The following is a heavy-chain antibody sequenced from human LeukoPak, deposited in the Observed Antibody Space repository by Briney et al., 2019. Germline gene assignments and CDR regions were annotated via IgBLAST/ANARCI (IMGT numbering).Heavy chain of an antibody. CDR3: ARERGDSSGQYYFDY. CDR1: GFTFSSYG. J-gene: IGHJ4*02. D-gene: IGHD3-22*01. CDR2: IWYDGSNK. Sequence: SLRLSCXAXGFTFSSYGMHWVRRATGKGLEWVAVIWYDGSNKYYADSVKGRFTISRDNSKNTLYLQMNSLRAEDTAVYYCARERGDSSGQYYFDYWGQGTLVTVSS. V-gene: IGHV3-33*01.